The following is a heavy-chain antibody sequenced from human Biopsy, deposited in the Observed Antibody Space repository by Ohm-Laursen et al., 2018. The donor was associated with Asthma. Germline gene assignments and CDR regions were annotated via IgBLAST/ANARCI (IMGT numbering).Heavy chain of an antibody. Sequence: GASVKVSCKASGGSFGNHAVGWVRQAPGQGLEWMGGIIPMFGTTKYAQKFQGRVTFTADKSTNTAYMELSSLRSEDTALYYSARDRMPTIIPDPYYYHGIDVWGQGTTVTVPS. CDR3: ARDRMPTIIPDPYYYHGIDV. J-gene: IGHJ6*02. D-gene: IGHD2-21*01. V-gene: IGHV1-69*06. CDR1: GGSFGNHA. CDR2: IIPMFGTT.